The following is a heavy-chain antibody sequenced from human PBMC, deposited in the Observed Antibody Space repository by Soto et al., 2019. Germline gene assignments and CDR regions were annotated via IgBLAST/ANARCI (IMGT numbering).Heavy chain of an antibody. CDR3: ARDHQPSLYYDRNGHSLN. CDR2: IYYNGST. CDR1: RGSVNSGSFY. Sequence: AETLSLTCTVSRGSVNSGSFYWTWLRQPPGTGLEWIGDIYYNGSTKYNPSLKSRVTISSDASKKQFSLRLSSRSAADTSVYYCARDHQPSLYYDRNGHSLNWGPGIVDTVS. D-gene: IGHD3-22*01. V-gene: IGHV4-61*01. J-gene: IGHJ4*02.